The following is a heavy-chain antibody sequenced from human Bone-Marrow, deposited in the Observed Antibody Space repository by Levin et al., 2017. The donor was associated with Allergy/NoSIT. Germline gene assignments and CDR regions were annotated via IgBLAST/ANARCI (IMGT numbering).Heavy chain of an antibody. Sequence: GESLKISCVASGFTFSGYTMNWVRQAPGKGLEWVSTFSSTNNYIYYADSVKSRFTISRDNAKNSLYLQLNRLRVEDTAVYYCATTLRGSGSFQDWGQGTLVTVSS. V-gene: IGHV3-21*01. D-gene: IGHD3-10*01. J-gene: IGHJ4*02. CDR3: ATTLRGSGSFQD. CDR2: FSSTNNYI. CDR1: GFTFSGYT.